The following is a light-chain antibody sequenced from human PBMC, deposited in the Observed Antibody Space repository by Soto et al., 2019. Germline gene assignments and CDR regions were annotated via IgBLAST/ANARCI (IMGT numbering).Light chain of an antibody. V-gene: IGKV3-15*01. Sequence: ESVLTQFPGTLSLSPGERATLSCRASQSISDTLAWYQQKPGQAPRLLIYGASRRATGFPARFSGSGSGTDFTLTISSLQSEDFAVYYCQQYNNWPWTFGQGTKVDIK. CDR3: QQYNNWPWT. CDR1: QSISDT. CDR2: GAS. J-gene: IGKJ1*01.